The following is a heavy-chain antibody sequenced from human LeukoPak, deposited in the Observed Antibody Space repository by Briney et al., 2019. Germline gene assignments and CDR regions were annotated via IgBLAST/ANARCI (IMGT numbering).Heavy chain of an antibody. V-gene: IGHV3-23*01. Sequence: GGSLRLSCAASGFTFSSYSMNWVRQAPGKGLEWVSAISGGAPSTYYADSVKGRFIISRDSSKNTLYLQMNSLKTEDTAVYYCTTVAVLPSLYYYYYMDVWGKGTTVTVSS. CDR2: ISGGAPST. CDR1: GFTFSSYS. J-gene: IGHJ6*03. D-gene: IGHD4/OR15-4a*01. CDR3: TTVAVLPSLYYYYYMDV.